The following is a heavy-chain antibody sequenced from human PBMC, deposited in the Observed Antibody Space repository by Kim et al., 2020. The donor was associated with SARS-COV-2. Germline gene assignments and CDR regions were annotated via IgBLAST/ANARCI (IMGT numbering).Heavy chain of an antibody. V-gene: IGHV3-66*04. J-gene: IGHJ4*02. Sequence: YAASGKSRFTISRDNSKNPLYLQMNSLSAEDTAVYYCARLIAAAGTIDYWGQGTLVTVSS. CDR3: ARLIAAAGTIDY. D-gene: IGHD6-13*01.